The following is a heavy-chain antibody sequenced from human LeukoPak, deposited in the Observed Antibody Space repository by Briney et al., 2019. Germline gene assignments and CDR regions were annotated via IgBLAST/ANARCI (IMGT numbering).Heavy chain of an antibody. CDR1: GFTFSSYA. V-gene: IGHV3-30-3*01. CDR2: ISYDGSNK. CDR3: ARGRLGELVPTEYFQH. D-gene: IGHD3-16*01. J-gene: IGHJ1*01. Sequence: GGSLRLSCAASGFTFSSYAKHWVRQAPGKGLEWVAVISYDGSNKYYADSVKGRFTISRDNSKNTLYLQMNSLRAEDTAVYYCARGRLGELVPTEYFQHWGQGTLVTVSS.